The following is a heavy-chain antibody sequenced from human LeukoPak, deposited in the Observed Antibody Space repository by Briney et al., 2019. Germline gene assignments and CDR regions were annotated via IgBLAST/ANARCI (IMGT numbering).Heavy chain of an antibody. D-gene: IGHD6-13*01. Sequence: SPSETLSLTCTVSGGSISSGSYYWSWIRQPAGKGLEWIGRIYTSGSTNYNPSLKSRVTISVDTSKNQFSLKLSSVTAADTAVYYCARDGYSSSWSPGDYYYYYMDVWGKGTTVTVSS. CDR1: GGSISSGSYY. CDR2: IYTSGST. CDR3: ARDGYSSSWSPGDYYYYYMDV. J-gene: IGHJ6*03. V-gene: IGHV4-61*02.